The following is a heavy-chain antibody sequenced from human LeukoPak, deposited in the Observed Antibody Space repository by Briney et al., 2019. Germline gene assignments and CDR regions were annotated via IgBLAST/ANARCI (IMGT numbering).Heavy chain of an antibody. J-gene: IGHJ4*02. Sequence: SETLSLTCTESDDSISSYYWCWIRQPLGGGLERIGNIYYSGSATHNPYLTSRITLSVDKSTNQFSLKWNSTTAAATTVSYFTGNYQSSGYTTFGYWGRGTMVTVSS. D-gene: IGHD5-12*01. CDR1: DDSISSYY. CDR3: TGNYQSSGYTTFGY. V-gene: IGHV4-59*01. CDR2: IYYSGSA.